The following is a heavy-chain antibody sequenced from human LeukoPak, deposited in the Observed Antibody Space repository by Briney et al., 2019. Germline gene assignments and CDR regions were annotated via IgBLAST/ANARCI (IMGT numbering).Heavy chain of an antibody. V-gene: IGHV4-59*01. Sequence: PSETLSLTCTVSGGSISSYYWSWIRQPPGKRLEWIGYIYYSGSTNYNPSLKSRVTISVDTSKNQFSLKLSSVTAADTAVYYCARDNYYGGNDYWGQGTLVTVSS. CDR1: GGSISSYY. CDR3: ARDNYYGGNDY. CDR2: IYYSGST. D-gene: IGHD4-23*01. J-gene: IGHJ4*02.